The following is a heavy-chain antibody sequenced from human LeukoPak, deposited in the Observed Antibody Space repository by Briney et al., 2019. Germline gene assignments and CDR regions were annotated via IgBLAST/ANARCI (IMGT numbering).Heavy chain of an antibody. CDR3: ARAGDIVASGEEWFDP. CDR1: GYTFTNYY. Sequence: ASVKVSCKASGYTFTNYYMHWVRQAPGQGLEWMGIINPSGGSTSYAQKFQGRVTMTRDTSTSTLYMELSSLRSEDTAVYCCARAGDIVASGEEWFDPWGQGSLVTVSS. V-gene: IGHV1-46*01. CDR2: INPSGGST. D-gene: IGHD5-12*01. J-gene: IGHJ5*02.